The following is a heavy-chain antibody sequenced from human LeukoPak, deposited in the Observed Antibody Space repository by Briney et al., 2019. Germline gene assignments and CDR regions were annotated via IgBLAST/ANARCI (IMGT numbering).Heavy chain of an antibody. CDR3: AKDQGESNLYYYYYYMDV. CDR1: GFTFSNFG. J-gene: IGHJ6*03. CDR2: IRYDGSNK. V-gene: IGHV3-30*02. Sequence: GGSLRLSCAASGFTFSNFGMHWVRQAPGKGLEWVAFIRYDGSNKYCADSVKGRFTISRDNSKNTLYLQMNSLRAEDTAVYYCAKDQGESNLYYYYYYMDVWGKGTTVTISS. D-gene: IGHD3-16*01.